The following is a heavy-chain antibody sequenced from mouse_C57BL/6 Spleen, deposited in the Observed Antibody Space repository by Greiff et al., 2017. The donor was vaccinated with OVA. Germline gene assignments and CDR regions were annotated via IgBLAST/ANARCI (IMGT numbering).Heavy chain of an antibody. J-gene: IGHJ2*01. CDR1: GYSFTDYN. V-gene: IGHV1-39*01. CDR3: GRAGDSDYAVDD. Sequence: EVQLQQSGPELVKPGASVKISCKASGYSFTDYNMNWVKQSTGKSLEWIGVINPNNGTTSYNQKFKGKATLTVDQSSSTAYMQLNSRTSEDAAVYYCGRAGDSDYAVDDWGQGTTVTVSS. CDR2: INPNNGTT. D-gene: IGHD2-5*01.